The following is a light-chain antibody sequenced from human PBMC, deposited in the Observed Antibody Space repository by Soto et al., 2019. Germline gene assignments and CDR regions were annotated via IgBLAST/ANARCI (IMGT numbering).Light chain of an antibody. CDR3: QQYNTYS. V-gene: IGKV1-5*01. CDR2: DAS. Sequence: DIQMTQSPSSLSASVGYRVTITCEASQNINNYLNWYQQKPGRAPKLLIYDASNLESGVPSRFSGSGSGTEFTLTISSLQPDDFATYYCQQYNTYSFGQGTKVDIK. CDR1: QNINNY. J-gene: IGKJ1*01.